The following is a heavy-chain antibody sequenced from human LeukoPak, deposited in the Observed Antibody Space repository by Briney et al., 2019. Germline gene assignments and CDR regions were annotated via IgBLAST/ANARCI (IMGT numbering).Heavy chain of an antibody. D-gene: IGHD3-22*01. CDR1: GYTFTGYY. CDR2: TNPNSGGT. Sequence: ASVKVSCKASGYTFTGYYMHWVRQAPGQGLEWMGWTNPNSGGTNYAQKFQGRVTMTRDTSISTAYMELSRLRSDDTAVYYCAREVNYYDSSGYYCDYWGQGTLVTVSS. CDR3: AREVNYYDSSGYYCDY. J-gene: IGHJ4*02. V-gene: IGHV1-2*02.